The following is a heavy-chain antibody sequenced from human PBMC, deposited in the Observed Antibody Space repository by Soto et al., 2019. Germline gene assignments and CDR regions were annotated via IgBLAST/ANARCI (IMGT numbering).Heavy chain of an antibody. D-gene: IGHD6-13*01. V-gene: IGHV3-30-3*01. J-gene: IGHJ6*02. CDR1: GFTFSSYA. CDR3: ARDPLQQLSLSYYYYGMDV. Sequence: QVQLVESGGGVVQPGRSLRLSCAASGFTFSSYAMQWVRQAPGKGLEWVAVISYDGSNKYYADSVKGRFTISRDNSKNTLYLQMNSLRAEDTAVYYCARDPLQQLSLSYYYYGMDVWGQGTTVTVSS. CDR2: ISYDGSNK.